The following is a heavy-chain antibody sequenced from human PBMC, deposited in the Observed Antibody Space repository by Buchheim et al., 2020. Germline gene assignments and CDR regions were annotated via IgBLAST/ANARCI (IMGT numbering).Heavy chain of an antibody. Sequence: QVQLVESGGGVVQPGRSLRLSCAASGFTFSSYGMHWVRQAPGKGLEWVAVIWYDGSNKYYADSVKGRFTISRDNSKNTLYLQMNSLRAEDTAVYYCARVIWFRESVWFDPWGQGTL. CDR3: ARVIWFRESVWFDP. CDR2: IWYDGSNK. D-gene: IGHD3-10*01. J-gene: IGHJ5*02. CDR1: GFTFSSYG. V-gene: IGHV3-33*01.